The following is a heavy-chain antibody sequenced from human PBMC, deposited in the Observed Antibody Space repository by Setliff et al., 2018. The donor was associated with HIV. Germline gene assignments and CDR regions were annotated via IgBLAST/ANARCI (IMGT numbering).Heavy chain of an antibody. J-gene: IGHJ2*01. CDR2: FYASAYS. D-gene: IGHD3-10*01. CDR3: AKDWVTRSNYYGSGSPWYFDF. V-gene: IGHV4-4*07. Sequence: LSLTCTVSGDSIGDYYWNWIRQPAGKGLEWIGRFYASAYSNYNPSLKSRVTMSVDTSQNQFPLKLRSVNAADTAVYYCAKDWVTRSNYYGSGSPWYFDFWGRGILVTVSS. CDR1: GDSIGDYY.